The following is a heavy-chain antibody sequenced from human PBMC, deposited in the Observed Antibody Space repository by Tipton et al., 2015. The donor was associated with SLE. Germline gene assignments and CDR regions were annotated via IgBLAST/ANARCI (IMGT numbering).Heavy chain of an antibody. V-gene: IGHV4-59*11. CDR1: DGSIIGHH. CDR2: IHSNGNT. J-gene: IGHJ4*02. Sequence: TLSLTCTVSDGSIIGHHWSWIRQPPGKGLEYIGFIHSNGNTNYYPSLKSQVTMSVDTSKNQFSLKVTSVTAADTAVYYCARVGECGEECYSFDFWGQGILVTVSS. CDR3: ARVGECGEECYSFDF. D-gene: IGHD2-15*01.